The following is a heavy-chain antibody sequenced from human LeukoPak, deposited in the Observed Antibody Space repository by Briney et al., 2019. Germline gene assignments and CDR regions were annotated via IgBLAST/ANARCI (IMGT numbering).Heavy chain of an antibody. CDR3: SGHGSNSY. D-gene: IGHD6-13*01. V-gene: IGHV3-23*01. Sequence: GGSLRLSCAASGFTLSSHAMSWVRQAPGKGLEWVSRISVSGGSTYYADSVKGRFTISRDNSKNTLYLQMNSLRAEDTALYYASGHGSNSYWGQGTLVTVSS. CDR1: GFTLSSHA. CDR2: ISVSGGST. J-gene: IGHJ4*02.